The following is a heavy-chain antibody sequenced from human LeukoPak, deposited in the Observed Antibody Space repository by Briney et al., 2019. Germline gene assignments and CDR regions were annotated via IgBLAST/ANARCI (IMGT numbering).Heavy chain of an antibody. Sequence: SETLSLTCTVSGGSIRIDYWTWIRQPAGQGLEWIGRIFSSGCTNYNPSLQSRVTLSVDTSTNQFSLKLTSVTAADTAVYYCATGRPRNATRLDDGYDIWGQGTMVTVSS. V-gene: IGHV4-4*07. CDR1: GGSIRIDY. CDR2: IFSSGCT. D-gene: IGHD1-1*01. CDR3: ATGRPRNATRLDDGYDI. J-gene: IGHJ3*02.